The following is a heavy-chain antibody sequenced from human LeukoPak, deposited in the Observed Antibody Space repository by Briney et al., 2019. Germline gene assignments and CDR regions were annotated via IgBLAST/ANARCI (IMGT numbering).Heavy chain of an antibody. D-gene: IGHD6-13*01. CDR1: RGTFSRYV. CDR3: AWGSLGAAGPKNAFDI. V-gene: IGHV1-69*05. J-gene: IGHJ3*02. Sequence: SSVKVSCKASRGTFSRYVIRWVRQAPGQGLEWMGRIIPIFCTANYAHKLQGTGTITTDESTSTAYRELSSLRSEDTAVYYCAWGSLGAAGPKNAFDIWSQGTMVTVSS. CDR2: IIPIFCTA.